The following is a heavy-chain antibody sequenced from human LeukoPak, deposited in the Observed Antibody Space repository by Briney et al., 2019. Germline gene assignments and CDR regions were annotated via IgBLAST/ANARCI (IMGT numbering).Heavy chain of an antibody. CDR2: IYYSGST. Sequence: SETPSLTCTVSGDSISSSSYYWGWLRQPPGKGLEWLGSIYYSGSTYYNPSLKSRVTISVDTSKNQFSLKLSSVTAADTAVYYCARHGFGHGVFDYWGQGTLVTVSS. J-gene: IGHJ4*02. CDR3: ARHGFGHGVFDY. V-gene: IGHV4-39*01. D-gene: IGHD3-3*01. CDR1: GDSISSSSYY.